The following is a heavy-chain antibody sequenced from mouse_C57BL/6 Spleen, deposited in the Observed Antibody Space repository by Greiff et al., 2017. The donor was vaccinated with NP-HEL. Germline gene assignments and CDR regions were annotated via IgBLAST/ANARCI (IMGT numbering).Heavy chain of an antibody. V-gene: IGHV1-81*01. CDR3: ARSKIVTTGEYFDY. J-gene: IGHJ2*01. Sequence: QVQLQQSGAELARPGASVKLSCKASGYTFTSYGISWVKQRTGQGLEWIGEIYPRSGNTYYNEKFKGKATLTADKSSSTAYMELRSLTSEDSAVYFCARSKIVTTGEYFDYWGQGTTLTVSS. CDR1: GYTFTSYG. D-gene: IGHD2-12*01. CDR2: IYPRSGNT.